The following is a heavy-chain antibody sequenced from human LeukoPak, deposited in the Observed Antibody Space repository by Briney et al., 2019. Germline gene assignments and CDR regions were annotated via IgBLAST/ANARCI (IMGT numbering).Heavy chain of an antibody. D-gene: IGHD2-2*02. CDR2: IRYDGSNK. V-gene: IGHV3-30*02. CDR1: GFIFSDYY. CDR3: ARRSVYCSSTSCYTIDY. J-gene: IGHJ4*02. Sequence: PGGSLRLSCAASGFIFSDYYMTWIRQAPGKGLEWVAFIRYDGSNKYYADSVKGRFTIPRDNSKNTLYLQMNSLRAEDTAVYYCARRSVYCSSTSCYTIDYWGQGTLVTVSS.